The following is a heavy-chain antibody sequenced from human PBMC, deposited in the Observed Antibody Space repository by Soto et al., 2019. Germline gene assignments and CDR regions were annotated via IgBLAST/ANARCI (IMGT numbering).Heavy chain of an antibody. Sequence: SGGGVVQPGRSLRLSCAASGFTFSSSGMHWVRQAPGKGLEWVAVISYDGSYKYYADSVKGRFTISRDNSKNTLYLQMNSLRAEDTAVYYCAKGSRYYDSSGPTGFDPWGQGTLVTVSS. CDR1: GFTFSSSG. CDR3: AKGSRYYDSSGPTGFDP. CDR2: ISYDGSYK. J-gene: IGHJ5*02. V-gene: IGHV3-30*18. D-gene: IGHD3-22*01.